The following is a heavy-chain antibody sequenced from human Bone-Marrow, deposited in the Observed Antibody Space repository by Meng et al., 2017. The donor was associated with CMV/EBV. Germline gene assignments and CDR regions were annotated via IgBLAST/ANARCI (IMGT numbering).Heavy chain of an antibody. CDR3: ARGAVPKGMDV. CDR1: GGSFSGYY. D-gene: IGHD6-19*01. J-gene: IGHJ6*01. V-gene: IGHV4-34*01. CDR2: INHSGST. Sequence: ESLKISCAVYGGSFSGYYWSWIRQPPGKGLEWIGEINHSGSTNYNPSLKSRVTISVDTSKNQFSLKLSSVTAADTAVYYCARGAVPKGMDVWGQGTTVTGSS.